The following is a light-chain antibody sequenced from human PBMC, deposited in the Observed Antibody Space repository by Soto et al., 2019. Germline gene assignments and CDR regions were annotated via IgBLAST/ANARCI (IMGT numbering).Light chain of an antibody. V-gene: IGKV2-28*01. J-gene: IGKJ4*01. CDR1: QSLLQSDSNNY. CDR3: MQALQTPLT. Sequence: DIVMTQSPLSLPVTPGEPASISCRSSQSLLQSDSNNYLDWYLQKPGQSPHLLIYLGSNRASGVPDTFSGSGSGTDFTLQISRVEAEDVGIYHCMQALQTPLTFGGGTKVDIK. CDR2: LGS.